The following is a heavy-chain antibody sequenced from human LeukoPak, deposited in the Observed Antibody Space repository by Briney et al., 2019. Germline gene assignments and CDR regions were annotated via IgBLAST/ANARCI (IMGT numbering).Heavy chain of an antibody. CDR1: GGSFSGYY. D-gene: IGHD2-15*01. Sequence: SETLSLTCAVYGGSFSGYYWSWIRQPPGKGLEWIGEINHSGSTNYNPSLKSRVTISVDTSKNQFSLKLSSVTAADTAVYYCARGVGYCSGGSCSATNWFDPWGQGTLVTVSS. J-gene: IGHJ5*02. CDR3: ARGVGYCSGGSCSATNWFDP. CDR2: INHSGST. V-gene: IGHV4-34*01.